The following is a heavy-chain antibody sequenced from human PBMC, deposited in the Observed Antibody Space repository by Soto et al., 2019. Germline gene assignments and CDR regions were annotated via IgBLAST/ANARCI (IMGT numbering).Heavy chain of an antibody. J-gene: IGHJ6*02. CDR1: GSTLIGGY. CDR2: INPNSGGT. CDR3: PMDAGQGYTIGLYGMGI. V-gene: IGHV1-2*04. Sequence: VKVCRKASGSTLIGGYVHCVRQAPGQGLEWTGWINPNSGGTSYAQKFQCWVTMTRDTSISTAYMELSRLRTDDTAVYYRPMDAGQGYTIGLYGMGIWGQETTVRVSS. D-gene: IGHD5-12*01.